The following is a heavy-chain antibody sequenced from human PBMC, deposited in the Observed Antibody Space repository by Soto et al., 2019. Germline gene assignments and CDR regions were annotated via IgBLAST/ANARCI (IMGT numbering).Heavy chain of an antibody. D-gene: IGHD3-22*01. V-gene: IGHV4-39*01. CDR2: INHSGST. CDR3: ARLGGYVSVGYYYLWDS. J-gene: IGHJ4*02. Sequence: QLQLQESGPGLVKPSETLSLTCRVSDGSMTSDSSYWGWIRQPPGKVLEWIGVINHSGSTYHNLSLKGRVTMSVDASRNQFSLKLTSMTAADTAVYYCARLGGYVSVGYYYLWDSWGQGTLVTVSS. CDR1: DGSMTSDSSY.